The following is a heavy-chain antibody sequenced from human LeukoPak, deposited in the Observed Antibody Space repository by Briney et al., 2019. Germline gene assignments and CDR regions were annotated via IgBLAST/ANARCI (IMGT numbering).Heavy chain of an antibody. CDR1: GFTFDDYG. J-gene: IGHJ5*02. CDR3: AKSTTTKYCSGGSCYGDNWFDP. Sequence: GGSLRLSCATSGFTFDDYGMSWVRQAPGKGLEWVSGINWNGGSTGYAGSVKGRFTISRDNAQNSLYLQMNSLRAEDTAVYYCAKSTTTKYCSGGSCYGDNWFDPWGQGTLVTVSS. CDR2: INWNGGST. V-gene: IGHV3-20*04. D-gene: IGHD2-15*01.